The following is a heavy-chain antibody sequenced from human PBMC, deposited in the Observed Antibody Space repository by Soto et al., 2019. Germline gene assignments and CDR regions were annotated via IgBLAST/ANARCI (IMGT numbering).Heavy chain of an antibody. Sequence: ASVKVSCKASGGTFSSYAISWERQAPGQGLEWMGGIIPIFGTANYAQKLQGRVTITADEATSTAYMELSSLRSEDTAVYYCARDPDKYSSGWYLWTPGWFDPWGQGTLVTVSS. V-gene: IGHV1-69*13. J-gene: IGHJ5*02. CDR3: ARDPDKYSSGWYLWTPGWFDP. D-gene: IGHD6-19*01. CDR1: GGTFSSYA. CDR2: IIPIFGTA.